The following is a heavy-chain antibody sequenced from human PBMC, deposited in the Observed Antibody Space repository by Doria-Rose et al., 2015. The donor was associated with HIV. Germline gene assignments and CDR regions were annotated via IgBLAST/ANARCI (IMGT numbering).Heavy chain of an antibody. CDR1: GVSLSSPGMG. CDR2: IFSDDER. J-gene: IGHJ4*02. CDR3: ARIKSSRWYHKYYFDF. Sequence: GPVLVKPTETLTLTCTVSGVSLSSPGMGVSRIRQPPGKALEWLANIFSDDERSFKTSLKSRLTISRGTSKSQVVLTMTDMDPVDTATYYCARIKSSRWYHKYYFDFWGQGTLVIVSA. D-gene: IGHD6-13*01. V-gene: IGHV2-26*01.